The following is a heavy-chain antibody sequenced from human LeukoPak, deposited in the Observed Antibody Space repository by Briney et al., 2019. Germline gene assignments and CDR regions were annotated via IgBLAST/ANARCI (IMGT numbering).Heavy chain of an antibody. D-gene: IGHD5-18*01. CDR1: GFTFSSYS. CDR2: ISSSGSYI. CDR3: AKGQNIQLWLYRDYGMDV. V-gene: IGHV3-21*01. Sequence: GGSLRFSCATSGFTFSSYSMNWVRQAPGKGLEWVSSISSSGSYIYYADSVKGRFTISRDNAKNSLYLQMNSLRAEDTAVYYCAKGQNIQLWLYRDYGMDVWGQGTTVTVSS. J-gene: IGHJ6*02.